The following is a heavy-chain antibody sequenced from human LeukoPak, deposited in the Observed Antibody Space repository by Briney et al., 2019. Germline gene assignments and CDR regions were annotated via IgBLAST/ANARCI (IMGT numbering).Heavy chain of an antibody. V-gene: IGHV1-8*01. CDR1: GYTFTSYD. J-gene: IGHJ6*02. CDR3: ARDGEPAVPGGAYFYGMDV. D-gene: IGHD6-19*01. CDR2: MNPNSGNT. Sequence: ASVKVSCKASGYTFTSYDINWVRQATGQGLGWMGWMNPNSGNTGYAQKFQGRVTMTRNTSISTAYMELSSLRSEDTAVYYCARDGEPAVPGGAYFYGMDVWGQGTTVTVSS.